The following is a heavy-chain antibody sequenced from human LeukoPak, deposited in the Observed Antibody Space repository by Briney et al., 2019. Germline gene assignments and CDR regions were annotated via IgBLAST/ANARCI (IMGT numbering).Heavy chain of an antibody. V-gene: IGHV3-7*01. CDR3: ARYGDYGGGYFDY. CDR1: GFTFSTYA. J-gene: IGHJ4*02. CDR2: IKQDGSEK. D-gene: IGHD4-17*01. Sequence: GGSLRLFCAASGFTFSTYAMSWVRQAPGKGLEWVANIKQDGSEKYYVDSVKGRFTISRDNAKNSLYLQMNSLRAEDTAVYYCARYGDYGGGYFDYWGQGTLVTVSS.